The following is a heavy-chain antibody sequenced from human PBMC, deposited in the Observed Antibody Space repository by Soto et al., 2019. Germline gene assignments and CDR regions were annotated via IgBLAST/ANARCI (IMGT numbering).Heavy chain of an antibody. CDR2: IYYSGST. CDR3: ASDAGALLLPF. CDR1: GGSISSGDYY. V-gene: IGHV4-30-4*01. D-gene: IGHD2-15*01. J-gene: IGHJ4*02. Sequence: SETLSLTCTVSGGSISSGDYYWSWIRQPPGKGLEWFGYIYYSGSTYYNPSLKSRVTISVDTSKNQFSLTLSSVTAADTAVYYCASDAGALLLPFWGQGTLFTVSS.